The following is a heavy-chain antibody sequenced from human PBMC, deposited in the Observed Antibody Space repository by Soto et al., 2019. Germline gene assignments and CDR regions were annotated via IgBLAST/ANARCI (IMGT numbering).Heavy chain of an antibody. D-gene: IGHD3-22*01. V-gene: IGHV3-48*03. CDR2: ISTIDGTI. Sequence: GGSLRLSCAVSCFTFSGYEMNWVRQAPGKGLEWISHISTIDGTIYYADSVKGRFTISSNNAKNSLYLQMNSLRAEDTAVYYCARSSGSYRPFDSWGQGTLVTVSS. J-gene: IGHJ4*02. CDR1: CFTFSGYE. CDR3: ARSSGSYRPFDS.